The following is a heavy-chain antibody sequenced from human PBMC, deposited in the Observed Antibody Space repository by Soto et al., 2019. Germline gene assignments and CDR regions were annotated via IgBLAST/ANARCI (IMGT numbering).Heavy chain of an antibody. CDR2: ISGSGGST. V-gene: IGHV3-23*01. D-gene: IGHD3-9*01. Sequence: GGFLRLSCAASGFTFSSYARSLVRQAPGKGLEWVSAISGSGGSTYYADSVKGRFTISRDNSKNTLYLQMNSLRAEDTAVYYCAKIEIRYFDYWGQGTLVTVSS. CDR3: AKIEIRYFDY. CDR1: GFTFSSYA. J-gene: IGHJ4*02.